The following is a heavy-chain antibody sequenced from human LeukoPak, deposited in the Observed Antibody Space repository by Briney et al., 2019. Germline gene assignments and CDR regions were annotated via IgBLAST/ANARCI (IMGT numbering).Heavy chain of an antibody. Sequence: GGSLRLSCATSGFTFSNYWVSWVRQTPGKGLEWVANIKQDGSEKDYVDSVKGRFTISRDNAKNSLCLQMNSLRAEDTAVYYCTRDYYDRSGYPDYWGQGTLVTVSS. CDR2: IKQDGSEK. CDR3: TRDYYDRSGYPDY. D-gene: IGHD3-22*01. J-gene: IGHJ4*02. CDR1: GFTFSNYW. V-gene: IGHV3-7*04.